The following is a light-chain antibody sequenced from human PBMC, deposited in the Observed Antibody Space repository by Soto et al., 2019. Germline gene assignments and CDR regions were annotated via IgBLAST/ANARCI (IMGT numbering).Light chain of an antibody. CDR3: QQYGSAPRT. Sequence: EIVLTQSPGTLSLSPGERAILSCRASQSVSSDSLAWYRQTPGQAPRLLVYAASSRATGIPDRFSGSGSGTDFTLTISRLEPEDFAVYYCQQYGSAPRTFGQGTKVEIK. V-gene: IGKV3-20*01. J-gene: IGKJ1*01. CDR1: QSVSSDS. CDR2: AAS.